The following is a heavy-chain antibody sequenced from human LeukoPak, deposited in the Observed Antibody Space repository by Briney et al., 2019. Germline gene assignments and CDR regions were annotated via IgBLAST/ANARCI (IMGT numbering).Heavy chain of an antibody. J-gene: IGHJ4*02. CDR2: IYYSGST. D-gene: IGHD6-19*01. CDR1: GGSFSGYY. Sequence: SETLSLTCAVYGGSFSGYYWSWIRQPPGKGLEWIGYIYYSGSTNYNPSLKSRVTISVDTSKNQFSLKLSSVTAADTAVYYCARQGVAGFDYWGQGTLVTVSS. V-gene: IGHV4-59*08. CDR3: ARQGVAGFDY.